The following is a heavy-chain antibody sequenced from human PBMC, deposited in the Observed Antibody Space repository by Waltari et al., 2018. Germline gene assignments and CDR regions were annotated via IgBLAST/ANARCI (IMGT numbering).Heavy chain of an antibody. CDR3: AREGSPSESTSWYSFHY. D-gene: IGHD6-13*01. CDR2: ISYDGSNK. J-gene: IGHJ4*02. V-gene: IGHV3-30*04. CDR1: GFTFSSYS. Sequence: QVQLVESGGGVVQTGRSLRLSCAASGFTFSSYSMRCGRQAPGKGLEWVEIISYDGSNKNYADSVRGRFTISRDNSKDMLDLQMISLRPEDTAVYYCAREGSPSESTSWYSFHYWGQGSLVTVSS.